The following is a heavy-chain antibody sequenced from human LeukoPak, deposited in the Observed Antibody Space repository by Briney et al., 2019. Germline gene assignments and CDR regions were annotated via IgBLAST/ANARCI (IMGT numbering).Heavy chain of an antibody. V-gene: IGHV1-46*01. CDR1: GYTFTSYY. CDR2: INPSGDST. D-gene: IGHD2-2*01. J-gene: IGHJ4*02. Sequence: ASVKVSCKASGYTFTSYYMYWVRLAPGQGLEWMGIINPSGDSTSYAQKFQGRVTMTRDMSTSTVYMELSSLRSEDTAVYYCARDSTETDYWGQGTLVTVSS. CDR3: ARDSTETDY.